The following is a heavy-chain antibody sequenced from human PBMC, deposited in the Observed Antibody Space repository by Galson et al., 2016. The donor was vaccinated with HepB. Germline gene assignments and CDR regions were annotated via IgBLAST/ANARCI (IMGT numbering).Heavy chain of an antibody. CDR3: AREATHKEIPVPPTGDFDY. J-gene: IGHJ4*02. CDR1: GFTFNSYA. D-gene: IGHD5-24*01. CDR2: ISGSGGST. Sequence: SLRLSCAASGFTFNSYAMNWVRQAPGKGLEWVSGISGSGGSTYYAASVKGRFSISRDLSKNTLFLQMNSLRVEDTAVYYCAREATHKEIPVPPTGDFDYWGQGTLVTVSS. V-gene: IGHV3-23*01.